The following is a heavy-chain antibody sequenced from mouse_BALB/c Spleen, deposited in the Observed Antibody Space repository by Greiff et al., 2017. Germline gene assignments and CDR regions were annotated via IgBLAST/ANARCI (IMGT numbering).Heavy chain of an antibody. J-gene: IGHJ4*01. CDR1: GYTFTSYV. CDR2: INPYNDGT. D-gene: IGHD2-3*01. Sequence: LVESGPELVKPGASVKMSCKASGYTFTSYVMHWVKQKPGQGLEWIGYINPYNDGTKYNEKFKGKATLTSDKSSSTAYMELSSLTSEDSAVYYCARWVTTRAMDYWGQGTSVTVSS. CDR3: ARWVTTRAMDY. V-gene: IGHV1-14*01.